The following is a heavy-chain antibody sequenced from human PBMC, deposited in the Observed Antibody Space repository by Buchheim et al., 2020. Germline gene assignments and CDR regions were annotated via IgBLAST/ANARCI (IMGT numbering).Heavy chain of an antibody. CDR1: GYTFTSYY. Sequence: QVQLVQSGAEVKKPGASVKVSCKASGYTFTSYYMHWVRQAPGQGLEWMGIINPSGGSTSYAQKFQGRVTMTRDTSTSTVYMELSSLRSEDTAVYYCARDPYYDILTGYYQEGYHYGMDVWGQGTT. D-gene: IGHD3-9*01. V-gene: IGHV1-46*01. CDR2: INPSGGST. CDR3: ARDPYYDILTGYYQEGYHYGMDV. J-gene: IGHJ6*02.